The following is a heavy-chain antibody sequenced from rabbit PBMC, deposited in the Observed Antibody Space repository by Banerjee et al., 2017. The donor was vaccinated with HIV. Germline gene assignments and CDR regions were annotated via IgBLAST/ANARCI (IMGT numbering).Heavy chain of an antibody. D-gene: IGHD4-1*01. CDR2: ISGGSSGST. V-gene: IGHV1S40*01. Sequence: QSLEESGGDLVKPGASLTLTCKASGFDFSRNTMCWVRQAPGKGLEWIACISGGSSGSTYYASWAKGRFTISKTSSTTVTLQMTSLTAADTATYFCARDLAGVIGWNFGLWGPGTLVTVS. CDR1: GFDFSRNT. J-gene: IGHJ6*01. CDR3: ARDLAGVIGWNFGL.